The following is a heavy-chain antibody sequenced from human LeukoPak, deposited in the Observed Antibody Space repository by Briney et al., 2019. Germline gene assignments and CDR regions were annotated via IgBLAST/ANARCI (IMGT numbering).Heavy chain of an antibody. Sequence: GGSLRLSCAASGFTFSSYWMSWVRQAPGRGLEWVANMNQDGSQKYYVDSVKDRFTISRDNARNSPYLQMNSLRDEDTAVYYCASGSLARGGSDYWGQGTLVTVSS. CDR2: MNQDGSQK. D-gene: IGHD2-2*03. CDR3: ASGSLARGGSDY. J-gene: IGHJ4*02. V-gene: IGHV3-7*01. CDR1: GFTFSSYW.